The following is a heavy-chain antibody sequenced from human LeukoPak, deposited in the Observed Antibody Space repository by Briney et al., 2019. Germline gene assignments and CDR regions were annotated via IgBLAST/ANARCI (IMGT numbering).Heavy chain of an antibody. CDR1: GYTFTGYY. D-gene: IGHD3-22*01. CDR3: ARVSAYYYDSSGYANGAFDI. J-gene: IGHJ3*02. V-gene: IGHV1-2*06. CDR2: INPNSGGT. Sequence: ASVKVSCKASGYTFTGYYMHWVRQAPGHGLEWMGRINPNSGGTNYAQKFQGRVTMTRDTSISTAYMELSRLRSDDTAVYYCARVSAYYYDSSGYANGAFDIWGQGTIVTVSS.